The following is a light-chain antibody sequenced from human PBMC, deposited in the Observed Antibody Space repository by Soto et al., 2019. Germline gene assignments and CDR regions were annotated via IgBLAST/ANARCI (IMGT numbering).Light chain of an antibody. CDR2: AAS. Sequence: AIRMMQSHSSLSASTGDRVTITCRARQGISTYFAWYQQKPGKAPKLLIYAASTLQSGVPSRFSGSGSGTDFTLTISCLQSEDFATYYSQQYYASPFTFGPGTKVDIK. J-gene: IGKJ3*01. CDR3: QQYYASPFT. V-gene: IGKV1-8*01. CDR1: QGISTY.